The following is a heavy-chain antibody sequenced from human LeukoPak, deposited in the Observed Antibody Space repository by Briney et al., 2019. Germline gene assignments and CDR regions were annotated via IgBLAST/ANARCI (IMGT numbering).Heavy chain of an antibody. CDR2: IYYSGNT. Sequence: SETLSLTCTVSGGSISVYYWSWIRQPPGKGLEWIGYIYYSGNTNYNPSLKSRVSMSVDTSKNQFSLKLSSVTAADTAVYYCARGYRNWFAPWGQGTLVTVSS. V-gene: IGHV4-59*01. J-gene: IGHJ5*02. CDR3: ARGYRNWFAP. CDR1: GGSISVYY. D-gene: IGHD3-16*02.